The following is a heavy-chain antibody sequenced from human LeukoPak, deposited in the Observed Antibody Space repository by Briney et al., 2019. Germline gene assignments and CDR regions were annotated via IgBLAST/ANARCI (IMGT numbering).Heavy chain of an antibody. CDR1: GYTFISYG. CDR3: ARAVRGYSYAYLPY. J-gene: IGHJ4*02. V-gene: IGHV1-18*01. Sequence: ASVKVSCKASGYTFISYGISWVRQAPGQGLEWMGWISAYDGNTDYAQNLQGRVTMTTDTSTSTAYMELRSLRSDDTAVYYCARAVRGYSYAYLPYWGQGTLVTVSS. D-gene: IGHD5-18*01. CDR2: ISAYDGNT.